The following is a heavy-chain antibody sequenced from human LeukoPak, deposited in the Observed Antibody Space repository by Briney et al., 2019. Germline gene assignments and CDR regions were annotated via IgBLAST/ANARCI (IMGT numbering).Heavy chain of an antibody. CDR2: IYYSGST. CDR1: GGSISSYY. Sequence: SETLSLTCTVSGGSISSYYWSWIRQPPGKGLEWIGYIYYSGSTNYNPSLKSRVTMSVDTSKNQFSLKLSSVTAADTAVYYCARAPRSYDFWSGYLFDYWGQGTLVTVSS. V-gene: IGHV4-59*12. D-gene: IGHD3-3*01. J-gene: IGHJ4*02. CDR3: ARAPRSYDFWSGYLFDY.